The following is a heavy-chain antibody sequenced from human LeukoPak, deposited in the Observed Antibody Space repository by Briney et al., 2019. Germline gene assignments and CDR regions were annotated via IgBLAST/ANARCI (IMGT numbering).Heavy chain of an antibody. Sequence: AASVNVSCKSSGYTFTSYYMHWVRQAPAQALEGRVIINPSGGSTSYAQKSQGRVTMNRDTSISTAYMELSRLRSDDTPVYYCARERGVALPNLDYWGQKTLVTVSS. D-gene: IGHD2-8*01. CDR1: GYTFTSYY. J-gene: IGHJ4*02. CDR3: ARERGVALPNLDY. CDR2: INPSGGST. V-gene: IGHV1-46*01.